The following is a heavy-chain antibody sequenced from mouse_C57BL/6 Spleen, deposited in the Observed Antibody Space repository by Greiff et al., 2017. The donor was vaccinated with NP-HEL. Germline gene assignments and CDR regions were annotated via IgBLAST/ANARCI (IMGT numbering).Heavy chain of an antibody. Sequence: EVQLQQSGPGLVKPSQTVFLSCTVTGISITTGNYRWSWIRQFPGNKLEWIGYIYHSGTFTYNPSLTSRTTITRDTPKNPFFLEMNSLTAEDTATYYCARDYGYFDYWGQGTTLTVSS. CDR1: GISITTGNYR. D-gene: IGHD1-1*01. V-gene: IGHV3-5*01. J-gene: IGHJ2*01. CDR2: IYHSGTF. CDR3: ARDYGYFDY.